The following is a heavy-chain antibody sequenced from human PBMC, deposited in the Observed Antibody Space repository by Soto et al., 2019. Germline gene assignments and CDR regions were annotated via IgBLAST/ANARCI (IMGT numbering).Heavy chain of an antibody. J-gene: IGHJ6*02. CDR3: ARDLDSGYDYPYYYYGMDV. Sequence: GASVKVSCKASGYTFTSYGISWVRQAPGQGLEWMGWISAYNGNTNYAQKLQGRVTMTTDTPTSTAYMELRSLRSDDTAVYYCARDLDSGYDYPYYYYGMDVWGQGTTVTVSS. CDR2: ISAYNGNT. V-gene: IGHV1-18*04. D-gene: IGHD5-12*01. CDR1: GYTFTSYG.